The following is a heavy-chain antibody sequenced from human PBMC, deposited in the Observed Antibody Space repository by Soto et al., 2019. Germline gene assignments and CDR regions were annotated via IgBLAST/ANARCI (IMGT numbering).Heavy chain of an antibody. Sequence: QVQLVESGGGVVQPGRSLRLSCAASGFTFSSYGMHWVRQAPGKGLEWVAVISYDGSNKYYADSVKGRFTISRDNSKNTLYLQMNSLRAEDMAVYYCAKPGYCSGGSCYSLPTEYFDYWGQGTLVTVSS. D-gene: IGHD2-15*01. CDR1: GFTFSSYG. V-gene: IGHV3-30*18. CDR3: AKPGYCSGGSCYSLPTEYFDY. J-gene: IGHJ4*02. CDR2: ISYDGSNK.